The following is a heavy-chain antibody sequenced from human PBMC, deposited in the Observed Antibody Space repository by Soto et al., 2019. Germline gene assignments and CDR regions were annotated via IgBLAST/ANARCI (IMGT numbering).Heavy chain of an antibody. CDR1: GFTFSSYA. Sequence: GGSLRLSCAASGFTFSSYAMSWVRQAPGKGLEWVSAISGSGGGTYYADSVKGRFTISRDNSKNTLYLQMNSLRAEDTAVYYCAKFDGGARPPTGKDYWGQGTLVTVSS. CDR2: ISGSGGGT. CDR3: AKFDGGARPPTGKDY. V-gene: IGHV3-23*01. J-gene: IGHJ4*02. D-gene: IGHD6-6*01.